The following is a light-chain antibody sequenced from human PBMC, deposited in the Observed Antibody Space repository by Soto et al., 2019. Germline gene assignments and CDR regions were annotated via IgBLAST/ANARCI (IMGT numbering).Light chain of an antibody. V-gene: IGKV1-39*01. Sequence: IQMTRSPSSLSASVLCRVTITFRASHNIINYLNWYQQKPGKAPQLLIYVASMLESGVPSRFSGSGSGTDFTLTISSLQPEDFATYYCQQSYNAPITFGQGTRLEI. J-gene: IGKJ5*01. CDR3: QQSYNAPIT. CDR1: HNIINY. CDR2: VAS.